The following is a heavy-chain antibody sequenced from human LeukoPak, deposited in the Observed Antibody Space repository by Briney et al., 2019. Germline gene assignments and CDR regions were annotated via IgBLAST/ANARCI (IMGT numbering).Heavy chain of an antibody. D-gene: IGHD3-9*01. CDR3: ARSGRLRYGFDP. CDR2: IYYSGST. CDR1: GGSISSSSYY. Sequence: SETLSLTCTVSGGSISSSSYYWGWIRQPPGKGLEWIGSIYYSGSTYYNPSLKSRVTISVDTSKNQFSLKLSSVTAADTAVYYCARSGRLRYGFDPWGQGTLVTVSS. J-gene: IGHJ5*02. V-gene: IGHV4-39*07.